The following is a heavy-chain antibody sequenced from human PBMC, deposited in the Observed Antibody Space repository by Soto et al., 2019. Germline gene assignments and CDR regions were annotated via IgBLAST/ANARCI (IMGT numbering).Heavy chain of an antibody. CDR2: ISGSGGST. CDR3: AKAGYCSPNTRSDSYYYGMDV. V-gene: IGHV3-23*01. CDR1: GFTFSSYA. D-gene: IGHD2-15*01. J-gene: IGHJ6*02. Sequence: PGGSLRLSCAASGFTFSSYAMSWVRQAPGKGLEWVSAISGSGGSTYYADSVKGRFTISRDNSKNTLYLQMNSLRAEDTAVYYCAKAGYCSPNTRSDSYYYGMDVWGQVTTVTVSS.